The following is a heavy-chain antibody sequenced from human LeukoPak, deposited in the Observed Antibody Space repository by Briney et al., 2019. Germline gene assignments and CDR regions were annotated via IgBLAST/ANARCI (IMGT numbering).Heavy chain of an antibody. CDR1: GGSISSYY. Sequence: SETLSLTCTVSGGSISSYYWSWIRQPPGKGLEWIGYIYYSGSTNYNPSLKSRVTISVDTSKNQFSLKLSSVTAADTAVYYCARVLDTAMVYFDYWGQGTLVTVSS. CDR2: IYYSGST. CDR3: ARVLDTAMVYFDY. V-gene: IGHV4-59*01. J-gene: IGHJ4*02. D-gene: IGHD5-18*01.